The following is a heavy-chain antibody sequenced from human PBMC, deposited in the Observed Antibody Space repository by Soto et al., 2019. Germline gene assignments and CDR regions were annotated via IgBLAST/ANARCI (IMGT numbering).Heavy chain of an antibody. Sequence: SETLSLTCTVSGGSISSYYWSWIRQPPGKGLEWIGYIYDSGSTNYNPSLKSRVTISVDTSKNQFSLKLSSVTAADTAVYYCARDGGGSILTCSNWFDPWGQGTLVTVSS. V-gene: IGHV4-59*01. CDR2: IYDSGST. J-gene: IGHJ5*02. CDR1: GGSISSYY. D-gene: IGHD3-9*01. CDR3: ARDGGGSILTCSNWFDP.